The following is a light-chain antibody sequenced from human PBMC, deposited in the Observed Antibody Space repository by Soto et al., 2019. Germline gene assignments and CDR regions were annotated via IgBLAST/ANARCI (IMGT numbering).Light chain of an antibody. CDR3: SSYAGSNTVI. CDR1: SSDVGGYNC. Sequence: QSVLTQPPSSNGSPGQSVTISCTGTSSDVGGYNCVSWYQQHPGKAPKLMIYEVTKRPSGVPDRFSGSKSDNTASLTVSGLQAEDEADYYCSSYAGSNTVIFGGGTKVTVL. J-gene: IGLJ2*01. CDR2: EVT. V-gene: IGLV2-8*01.